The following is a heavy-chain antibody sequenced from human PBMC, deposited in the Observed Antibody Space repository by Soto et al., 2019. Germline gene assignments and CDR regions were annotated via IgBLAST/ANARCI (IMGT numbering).Heavy chain of an antibody. CDR1: GDSISGTSFY. V-gene: IGHV4-39*01. CDR2: IYSSGST. J-gene: IGHJ4*02. Sequence: SETLSLTCTVSGDSISGTSFYWGWIRQSSGKGLEWIASIYSSGSTFYNLSLKSRLSLSVDTSKNQFSLRLQSVTAADTAVYYCVRHRSSREVPFDNWGQGTLVTVSS. CDR3: VRHRSSREVPFDN.